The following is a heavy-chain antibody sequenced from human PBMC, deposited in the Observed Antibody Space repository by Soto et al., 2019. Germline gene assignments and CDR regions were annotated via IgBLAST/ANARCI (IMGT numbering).Heavy chain of an antibody. V-gene: IGHV1-18*01. J-gene: IGHJ4*02. Sequence: ASVKVSCKASGYTFTSYGISWVRKAPGQGLEWMGWISAYNGNTNYAQKFQGRVTMTTDTSTSTAYMELRSLRSDDTAVYYCARTLNEWLLGLDWGQGTLVTVSS. CDR1: GYTFTSYG. CDR2: ISAYNGNT. CDR3: ARTLNEWLLGLD. D-gene: IGHD3-3*01.